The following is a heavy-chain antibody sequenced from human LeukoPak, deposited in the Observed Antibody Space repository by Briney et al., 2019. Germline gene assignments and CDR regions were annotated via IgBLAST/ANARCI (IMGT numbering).Heavy chain of an antibody. V-gene: IGHV4-39*07. Sequence: PSETLSLTCTVSGGSISSSGFYWAWIRQPPGKGLEWIGSVYQSGTTYNIPSLTSRVTISIDASKTQFSLNLSSVTAADTAVYYRARDRVFDFWSGEMGWFDPWGRGTLVTVSS. J-gene: IGHJ5*02. CDR1: GGSISSSGFY. CDR3: ARDRVFDFWSGEMGWFDP. D-gene: IGHD3-3*01. CDR2: VYQSGTT.